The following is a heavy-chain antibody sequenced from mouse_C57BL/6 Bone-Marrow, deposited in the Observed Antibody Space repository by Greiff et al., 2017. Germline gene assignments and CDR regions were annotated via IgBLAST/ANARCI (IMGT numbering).Heavy chain of an antibody. CDR1: GYTFTSYT. V-gene: IGHV1-4*01. J-gene: IGHJ1*03. CDR3: ARWGYNNVDI. D-gene: IGHD2-5*01. Sequence: QVQLQQSGAELARPGASVKMSCKASGYTFTSYTMHWVKQRPGQGLEWIGYINPSSGYTKYNQKFKDKATLTADKSSSTAYMQLSSLTSEDSAVYYCARWGYNNVDIWGTGTTVTVSA. CDR2: INPSSGYT.